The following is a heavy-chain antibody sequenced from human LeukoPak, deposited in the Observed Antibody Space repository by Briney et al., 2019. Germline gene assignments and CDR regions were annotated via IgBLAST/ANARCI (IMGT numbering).Heavy chain of an antibody. V-gene: IGHV4-4*02. CDR1: VGSISSGNW. CDR2: ISYSGNT. J-gene: IGHJ4*02. CDR3: ARGVQLWPYYFDH. Sequence: PSETLSLTCAVSVGSISSGNWWTWVRQPPGKGLEWIGYISYSGNTNHNPSLKSRVTISVDTSKNQFSLRVSSVTAADTAVYYCARGVQLWPYYFDHWGQGTLVTVSS. D-gene: IGHD5-18*01.